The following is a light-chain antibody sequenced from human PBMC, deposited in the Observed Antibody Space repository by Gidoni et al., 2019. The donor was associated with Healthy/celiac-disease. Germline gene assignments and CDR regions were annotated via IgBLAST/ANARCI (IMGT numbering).Light chain of an antibody. CDR2: DAS. CDR3: QQSGSSPYT. J-gene: IGKJ2*01. CDR1: QIVTNNY. V-gene: IGKV3-20*01. Sequence: EIVLTQSPGTLSLSPGERATLSCRASQIVTNNYLAWYQQKPGQAPRLVIYDASNRSTGIPDRFSGSGSGPDFTLTISRLEPEDFAVYYCQQSGSSPYTFGQGTKLEIK.